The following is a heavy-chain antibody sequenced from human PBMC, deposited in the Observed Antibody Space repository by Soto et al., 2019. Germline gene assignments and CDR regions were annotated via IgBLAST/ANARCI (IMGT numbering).Heavy chain of an antibody. CDR1: GDSVSGKSAA. J-gene: IGHJ4*02. CDR2: TYYRSKWYN. V-gene: IGHV6-1*01. CDR3: ARSGNEGAVDY. Sequence: SQTLSLTCAISGDSVSGKSAAWKWIRQSPSRGLEWLGRTYYRSKWYNEYAVSVKSRIIINPHTSKNQFSLQLNSVTPEDTAVYYCARSGNEGAVDYWGQGTLVTVSS. D-gene: IGHD1-26*01.